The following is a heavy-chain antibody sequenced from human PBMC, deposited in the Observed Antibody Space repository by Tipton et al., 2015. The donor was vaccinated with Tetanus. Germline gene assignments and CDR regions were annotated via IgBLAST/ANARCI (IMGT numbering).Heavy chain of an antibody. J-gene: IGHJ3*02. Sequence: SLRLSCEASGFTFGKYAMHWVRQPPGGGLEWLAVVSFDGTNTYYADSVKGRFTISRDGNSLYLQMNSLRAEDTALYYCAKVGNYGVNVDAFDIWGQGTMVTVSS. D-gene: IGHD4-23*01. CDR1: GFTFGKYA. CDR3: AKVGNYGVNVDAFDI. CDR2: VSFDGTNT. V-gene: IGHV3-30*18.